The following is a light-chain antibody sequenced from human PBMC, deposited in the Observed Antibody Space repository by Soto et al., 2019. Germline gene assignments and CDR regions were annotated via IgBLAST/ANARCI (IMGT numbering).Light chain of an antibody. CDR3: QQTHSTPWT. CDR2: GAS. J-gene: IGKJ1*01. Sequence: DIQMTQSPSSLSASVGDRVTISCRASRTITTYLNWYQQKPGKAPQLLIYGASILQSGVPSRFTGSGSGTDFTLTISSLQPDDFATYHCQQTHSTPWTFGQGTKVEIK. V-gene: IGKV1-39*01. CDR1: RTITTY.